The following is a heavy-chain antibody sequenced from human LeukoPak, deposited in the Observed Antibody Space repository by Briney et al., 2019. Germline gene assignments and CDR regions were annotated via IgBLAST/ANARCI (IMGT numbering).Heavy chain of an antibody. CDR2: IYTSGST. J-gene: IGHJ4*02. V-gene: IGHV4-4*07. Sequence: PSETLSLTCTVSGGSISSYYWSWTRQPAGKGLEWIGRIYTSGSTNYNPSLKSRVTMSVDTSKNQFSLKLSSVTAADTAVYYCARGSYGSGSYYCDYWGQGTLVTVSS. CDR3: ARGSYGSGSYYCDY. D-gene: IGHD3-10*01. CDR1: GGSISSYY.